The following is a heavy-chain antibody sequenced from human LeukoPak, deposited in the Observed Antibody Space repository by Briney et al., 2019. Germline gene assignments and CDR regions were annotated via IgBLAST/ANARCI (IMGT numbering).Heavy chain of an antibody. V-gene: IGHV3-73*01. D-gene: IGHD1-14*01. Sequence: GGSLKLSCSASGLTFSVSAIHWVRQASGKGLEWVGRIKTKADNYATAYAASVKGRFTISRDDSTNTAYLQMNSLKTEDTAVYYCTQPAYYYNVDVWGKGTTVTVSS. CDR2: IKTKADNYAT. J-gene: IGHJ6*04. CDR1: GLTFSVSA. CDR3: TQPAYYYNVDV.